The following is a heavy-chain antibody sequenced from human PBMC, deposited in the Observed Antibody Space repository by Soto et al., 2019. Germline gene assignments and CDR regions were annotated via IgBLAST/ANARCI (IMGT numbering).Heavy chain of an antibody. J-gene: IGHJ4*01. CDR1: GYNSIKYV. CDR2: ISPYSGYT. V-gene: IGHV1-18*01. D-gene: IGHD2-2*01. Sequence: SLKVSCKRLGYNSIKYVINWVRQATGQALEWVGWISPYSGYTHSAQTFHGRIPVTTDTAARTVYLELDALRSADTDISFCAREATVLIPADQPSYFDSWRHGPLVTVSS. CDR3: AREATVLIPADQPSYFDS.